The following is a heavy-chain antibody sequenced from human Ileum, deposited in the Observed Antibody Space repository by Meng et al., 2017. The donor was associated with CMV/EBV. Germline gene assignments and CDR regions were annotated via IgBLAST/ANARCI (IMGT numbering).Heavy chain of an antibody. CDR2: INSDGIST. J-gene: IGHJ4*02. CDR3: ARDRLKNVGFDY. D-gene: IGHD1-26*01. V-gene: IGHV3-74*01. Sequence: GESLKISCAASGFTFSSYWMHWVRQAPGKGLVWVSRINSDGISTGYADSVKGRFTITRENAKNTVYLQMNSLRAEDTAVYYCARDRLKNVGFDYWGQGTLVTVSS. CDR1: GFTFSSYW.